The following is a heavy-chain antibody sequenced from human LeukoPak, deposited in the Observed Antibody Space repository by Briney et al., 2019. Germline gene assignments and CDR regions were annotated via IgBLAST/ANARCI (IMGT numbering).Heavy chain of an antibody. D-gene: IGHD5-18*01. CDR1: GYTFTSNY. Sequence: ASVKVSCKASGYTFTSNYMHWVRQAPGQGLEWMGVIAPSSGTTSYAQKFQGRVTITADKSTSTAYMELSSLRSEDTAVYYCARDLMDTAMVDYWGQGTLVTVSS. CDR2: IAPSSGTT. CDR3: ARDLMDTAMVDY. V-gene: IGHV1-46*01. J-gene: IGHJ4*02.